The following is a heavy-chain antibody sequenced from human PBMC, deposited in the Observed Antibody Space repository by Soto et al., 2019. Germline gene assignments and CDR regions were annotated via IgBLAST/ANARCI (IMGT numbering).Heavy chain of an antibody. D-gene: IGHD2-21*02. V-gene: IGHV3-7*01. Sequence: EVQLVESGGGLVQPGGSLRLTCAASGFTFSDYWMSWVRQAPGKGLEWVANIKLDGSDKYYVDSVKGRFIISRDNAKNSLYLQMNSLRAEDTAVYYCARGGGNSDYWGQGTLVTVSS. CDR1: GFTFSDYW. CDR2: IKLDGSDK. CDR3: ARGGGNSDY. J-gene: IGHJ4*02.